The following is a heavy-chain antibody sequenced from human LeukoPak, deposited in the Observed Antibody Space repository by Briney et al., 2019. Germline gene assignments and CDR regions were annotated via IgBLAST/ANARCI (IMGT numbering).Heavy chain of an antibody. D-gene: IGHD2-15*01. V-gene: IGHV3-23*01. J-gene: IGHJ6*03. CDR2: ISGRGGST. CDR1: GFTFSDYG. Sequence: GGSLRLSCAASGFTFSDYGMSWVRQAPGKGLEWISVISGRGGSTYYADSVKGRFTISRDNSKNTLYLQMNSLRAEDTAVYYCAKDATLGYCSGGSCYSYYYMDVWGKGTTVTISS. CDR3: AKDATLGYCSGGSCYSYYYMDV.